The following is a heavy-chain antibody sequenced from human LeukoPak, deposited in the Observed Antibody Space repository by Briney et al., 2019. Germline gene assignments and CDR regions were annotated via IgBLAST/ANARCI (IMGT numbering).Heavy chain of an antibody. Sequence: VKVSCKVSGSTFTGNYMHWVRQAPGQGLKWMGRSNAKSGDTGYAQKFQGRVTMTRDTSASTAYMELSRLRSDDTAVYFCARADASRWFDYWGQGALVTVSS. D-gene: IGHD2-2*01. CDR3: ARADASRWFDY. V-gene: IGHV1-2*02. CDR2: SNAKSGDT. J-gene: IGHJ5*01. CDR1: GSTFTGNY.